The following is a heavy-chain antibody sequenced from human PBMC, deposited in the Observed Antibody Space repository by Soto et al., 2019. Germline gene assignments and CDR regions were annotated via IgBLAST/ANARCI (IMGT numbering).Heavy chain of an antibody. J-gene: IGHJ4*02. D-gene: IGHD2-21*02. CDR2: INAGNGNT. V-gene: IGHV1-3*01. CDR3: ARSIVVVPALDY. Sequence: ASVKVSCKASGYTFTSYYMHWVRQAPGQRLEWMGWINAGNGNTKYSQKFQGRVTITRDTSASTAYMELSSLRSEDTAVYYCARSIVVVPALDYWGQGTLVTGSS. CDR1: GYTFTSYY.